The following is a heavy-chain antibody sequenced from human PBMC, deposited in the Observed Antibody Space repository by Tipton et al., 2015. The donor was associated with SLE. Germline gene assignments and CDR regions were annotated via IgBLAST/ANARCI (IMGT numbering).Heavy chain of an antibody. D-gene: IGHD5-24*01. CDR3: ARDQFYGIDV. V-gene: IGHV4-4*09. J-gene: IGHJ6*02. Sequence: TLSLTCTVSGDSISNDYWSWIRQPPGKGLEWIGYIYTSGSTNYNPSLKSRVTISVDTSKNQFSLKLSSVTAADTAVYYCARDQFYGIDVWGQGTTVTVSS. CDR1: GDSISNDY. CDR2: IYTSGST.